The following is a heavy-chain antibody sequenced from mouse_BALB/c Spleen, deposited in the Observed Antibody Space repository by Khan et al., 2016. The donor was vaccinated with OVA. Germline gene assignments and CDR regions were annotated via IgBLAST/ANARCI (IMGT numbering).Heavy chain of an antibody. V-gene: IGHV3-2*02. Sequence: EVQLQESGPGLVKPSQSLSLTCTVTGYSITSEFAWNWIRQFPGNKLEWIGYLNYSGNTRFNPSLKSRTSMTRDTAKNQFVLQLKSVTTQDTDTHNCARKDDYDYATYPYWGQGIPVTVSA. CDR1: GYSITSEFA. CDR2: LNYSGNT. D-gene: IGHD2-4*01. CDR3: ARKDDYDYATYPY. J-gene: IGHJ3*01.